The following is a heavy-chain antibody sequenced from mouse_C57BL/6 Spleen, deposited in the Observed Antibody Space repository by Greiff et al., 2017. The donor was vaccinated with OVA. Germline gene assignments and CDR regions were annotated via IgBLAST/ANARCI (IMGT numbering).Heavy chain of an antibody. Sequence: QVQLQQSGPELVKPGASVKISCKASGYAFSSSWMNWVKQRPGKGLEWIGRIYPGDGDTNYNGKFKGKATLTADKSSSTAYMQLSSLTSEDSAVYFCANYDYPFAYWGQGTLVTVSA. J-gene: IGHJ3*01. V-gene: IGHV1-82*01. CDR3: ANYDYPFAY. CDR1: GYAFSSSW. CDR2: IYPGDGDT. D-gene: IGHD2-4*01.